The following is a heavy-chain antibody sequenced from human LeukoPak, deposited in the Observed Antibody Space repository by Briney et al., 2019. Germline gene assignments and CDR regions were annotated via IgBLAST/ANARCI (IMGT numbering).Heavy chain of an antibody. CDR3: ARVGQWLLPDY. D-gene: IGHD6-19*01. CDR2: VYTSGNT. CDR1: GGSISSYY. J-gene: IGHJ4*02. Sequence: PSETLSLTCTVSGGSISSYYWSWIRQPAGKGLEWIGRVYTSGNTNYNPSLKSRVTISVDRSKNQFSLKLSSVTAADTAVYYCARVGQWLLPDYWGQGTLVTVSS. V-gene: IGHV4-4*07.